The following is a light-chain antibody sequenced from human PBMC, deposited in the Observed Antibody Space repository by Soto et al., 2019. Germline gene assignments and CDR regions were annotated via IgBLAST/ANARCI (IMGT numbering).Light chain of an antibody. CDR1: QSINKW. CDR2: SAS. J-gene: IGKJ1*01. V-gene: IGKV1-5*01. Sequence: DIQMTQSPSTLPASIGDRVTITCRASQSINKWLAWYQQKPGKAPNRLIYSASSLKTGVPSRFSGSGSGTEVFPTIISLRPDYFSTFYYHQYNSYSPKWTFGQGTQVEIK. CDR3: HQYNSYSPKWT.